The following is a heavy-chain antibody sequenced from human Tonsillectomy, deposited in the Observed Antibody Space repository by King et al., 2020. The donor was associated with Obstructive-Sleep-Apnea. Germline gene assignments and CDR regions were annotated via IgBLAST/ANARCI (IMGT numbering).Heavy chain of an antibody. CDR3: AKDKYSGYDSEGFFDL. J-gene: IGHJ2*01. CDR1: GFTFDDYT. CDR2: ISWNSDSI. D-gene: IGHD5-12*01. V-gene: IGHV3-9*01. Sequence: VQLVESGGGLVQPGRSLRLSCAASGFTFDDYTMHLVRQDSGKGLEWISGISWNSDSIDYGDVVKGRFTISRDNAKNSLYLQMNSLRPEDTALYYCAKDKYSGYDSEGFFDLWGRGTLVTVPS.